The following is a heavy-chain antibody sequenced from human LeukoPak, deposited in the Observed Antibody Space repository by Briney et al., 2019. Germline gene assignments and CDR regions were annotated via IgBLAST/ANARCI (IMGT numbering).Heavy chain of an antibody. Sequence: ASVKVSCTASGYSFSTYGISWVRQAPGQGLEWMGWSSVYNGNTHYAQHLQGRVTMTTDTSTRTAYMELRSLRSDDTAVYYCARDDIVAVPAAMPFDYWGQGTLVTVSS. CDR2: SSVYNGNT. CDR3: ARDDIVAVPAAMPFDY. J-gene: IGHJ4*02. D-gene: IGHD2-2*01. CDR1: GYSFSTYG. V-gene: IGHV1-18*01.